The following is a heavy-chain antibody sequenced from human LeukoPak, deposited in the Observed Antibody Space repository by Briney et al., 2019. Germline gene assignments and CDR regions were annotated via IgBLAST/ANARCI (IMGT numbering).Heavy chain of an antibody. V-gene: IGHV3-23*01. CDR1: GFTFSSYD. CDR3: AKEPRLRPEDYFDY. CDR2: ISGSGGST. J-gene: IGHJ4*02. D-gene: IGHD5-12*01. Sequence: PGGSLRLSCAAAGFTFSSYDMSWLRQAPGKGLEWVSAISGSGGSTYYADSVKGRFTISRDNSKNTLYLQMNSLRAEDTAVYSCAKEPRLRPEDYFDYWGQGTLVTVSS.